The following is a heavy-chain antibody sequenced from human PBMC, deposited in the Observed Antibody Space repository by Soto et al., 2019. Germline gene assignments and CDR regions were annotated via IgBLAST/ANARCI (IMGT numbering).Heavy chain of an antibody. V-gene: IGHV4-59*12. Sequence: SETLSLTCTVSGGSISSYYWSWIRQPPGKGLEWIGYIYYSGSTYYNPSLKSRVTISVDTSKNQFSLKLSSVTAADTAAYYCARDLCSGGSCYPDAFDIWGQGTMVTVSS. CDR3: ARDLCSGGSCYPDAFDI. CDR1: GGSISSYY. D-gene: IGHD2-15*01. CDR2: IYYSGST. J-gene: IGHJ3*02.